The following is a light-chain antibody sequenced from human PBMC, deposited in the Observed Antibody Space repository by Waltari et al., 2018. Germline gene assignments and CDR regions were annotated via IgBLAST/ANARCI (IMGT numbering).Light chain of an antibody. CDR1: QGISTW. Sequence: DIQMTQSPSSVSASVGDRVTITCRASQGISTWLGWYQQKPGKAPKPLIYAASSLHSGVPSRFSGSGSGTEFTLTISSLQPEDFATYYCQQANSLPLFGGGTKVEIK. CDR3: QQANSLPL. V-gene: IGKV1-12*01. J-gene: IGKJ4*01. CDR2: AAS.